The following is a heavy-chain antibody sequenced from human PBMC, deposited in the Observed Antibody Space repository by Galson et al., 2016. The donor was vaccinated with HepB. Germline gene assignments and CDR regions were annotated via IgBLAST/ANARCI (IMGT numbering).Heavy chain of an antibody. D-gene: IGHD1-1*01. CDR1: GGSSSDHY. Sequence: SETLSLTCAVSGGSSSDHYWSWIRQSPGKGLEWIGEINHRRSTNYNPSLKSRVTISVDSSKNQISLKLTSVTAADTALYYCARGDMRFTIGSRGWFDPWGQGTRVTVSS. J-gene: IGHJ5*02. V-gene: IGHV4-34*01. CDR2: INHRRST. CDR3: ARGDMRFTIGSRGWFDP.